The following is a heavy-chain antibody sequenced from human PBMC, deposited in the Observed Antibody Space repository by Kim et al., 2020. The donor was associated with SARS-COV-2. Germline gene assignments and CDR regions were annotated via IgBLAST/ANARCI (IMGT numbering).Heavy chain of an antibody. Sequence: TDYAAPVKGRFTMSREDSKNTLHLQMNSLETEDTGVYYCTTLISAAGRGYWGQGTLVTVSS. J-gene: IGHJ4*02. D-gene: IGHD6-13*01. CDR2: T. V-gene: IGHV3-15*01. CDR3: TTLISAAGRGY.